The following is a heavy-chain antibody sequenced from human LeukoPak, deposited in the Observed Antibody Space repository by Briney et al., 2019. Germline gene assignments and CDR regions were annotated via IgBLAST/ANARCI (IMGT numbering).Heavy chain of an antibody. D-gene: IGHD3-22*01. CDR2: IYYSGST. CDR1: GGSISSYY. CDR3: ARAARYYDSSGYPIDAFDI. V-gene: IGHV4-59*01. J-gene: IGHJ3*02. Sequence: SETLSLTCTVSGGSISSYYWSWIRQPPGKGLEWIGYIYYSGSTNYNPSLKSRVTISVDTSKNQFSLKLSSATAADTAVYYCARAARYYDSSGYPIDAFDIWGQGTMVTVSS.